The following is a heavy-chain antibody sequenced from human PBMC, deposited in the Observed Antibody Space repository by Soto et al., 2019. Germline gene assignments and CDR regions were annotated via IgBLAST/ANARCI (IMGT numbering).Heavy chain of an antibody. CDR2: IDPNSGGT. V-gene: IGHV1-2*02. CDR3: GRGKESLVHDFDH. J-gene: IGHJ4*02. CDR1: GYTLTDYY. D-gene: IGHD2-8*02. Sequence: ASVKGSCNASGYTLTDYYMLWVRHAPAQGLEWMGSIDPNSGGTNYAQKLRGRVAVTRDTSINSAFLELSGLRADDTAIYFCGRGKESLVHDFDHWGQGTLVTVSS.